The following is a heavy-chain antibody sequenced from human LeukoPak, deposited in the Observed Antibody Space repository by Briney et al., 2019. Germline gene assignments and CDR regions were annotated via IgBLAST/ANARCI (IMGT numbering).Heavy chain of an antibody. Sequence: PGRSLRLSCTTSVFTFSSYSTHWVRQAPGKGLEWVSSISGSSYYIYYADSVKGRFTISRDNAKNSLYLQMNSLRAEDTAVYYCARVESDYGGNSVDYWGQGTLVTVSS. CDR2: ISGSSYYI. J-gene: IGHJ4*02. CDR1: VFTFSSYS. D-gene: IGHD4-23*01. V-gene: IGHV3-21*01. CDR3: ARVESDYGGNSVDY.